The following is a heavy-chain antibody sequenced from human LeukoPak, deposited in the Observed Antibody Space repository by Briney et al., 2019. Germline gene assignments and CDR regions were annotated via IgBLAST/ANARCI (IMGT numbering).Heavy chain of an antibody. V-gene: IGHV1-69*13. D-gene: IGHD5-18*01. Sequence: SVKVSCTASGGTFSSYAISWVRQAPGQGLEWMGGIIPIFGTANYAQKFQGRVTITADESTSTAYMELSSLRSEDTAVYYCAMHPGYSYGTLDYWGQGTLVTVSS. J-gene: IGHJ4*02. CDR2: IIPIFGTA. CDR3: AMHPGYSYGTLDY. CDR1: GGTFSSYA.